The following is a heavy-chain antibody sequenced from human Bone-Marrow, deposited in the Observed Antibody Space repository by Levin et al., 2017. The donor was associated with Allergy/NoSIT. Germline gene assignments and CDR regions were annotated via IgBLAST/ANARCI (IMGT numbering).Heavy chain of an antibody. J-gene: IGHJ4*02. CDR3: AREHTLGSYYLDS. Sequence: SVKVSCKASGGSFSTSAISWVRQAPGQGLEWMGGIIPIFGTTNFAQNFQGRVTITADDSTSTAYLDLSSLRYEDTAVYYCAREHTLGSYYLDSWGQGTLVTVSS. V-gene: IGHV1-69*13. D-gene: IGHD7-27*01. CDR2: IIPIFGTT. CDR1: GGSFSTSA.